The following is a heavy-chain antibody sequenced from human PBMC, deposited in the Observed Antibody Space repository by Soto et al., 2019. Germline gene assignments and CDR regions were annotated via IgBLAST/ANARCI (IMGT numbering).Heavy chain of an antibody. J-gene: IGHJ4*02. D-gene: IGHD3-10*01. CDR3: AREGRLLWFGFDY. CDR2: IYHSGST. Sequence: SETLSLTCAVSGGSISSSNWWSWVRQPPGKGLEWIGEIYHSGSTNYNPSLKSRVTISVDKSKNQFSLKLSSVTAADTAVYYCAREGRLLWFGFDYGGQGTRVTVSS. V-gene: IGHV4-4*02. CDR1: GGSISSSNW.